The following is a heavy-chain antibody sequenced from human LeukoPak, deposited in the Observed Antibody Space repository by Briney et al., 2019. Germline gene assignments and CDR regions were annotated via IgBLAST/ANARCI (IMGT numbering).Heavy chain of an antibody. CDR1: GFTFSSHAM. Sequence: KSGGSLRLSCAASGFTFSSHAMSWVRQPPGKGLEWIGEIYHSGSTNYNPSLKSRVTISVDKSKNQFSLKLSSVTAADTAVYYCARAEGDVWGQGTTVTVSS. CDR3: ARAEGDV. CDR2: IYHSGST. V-gene: IGHV4-4*02. J-gene: IGHJ6*02.